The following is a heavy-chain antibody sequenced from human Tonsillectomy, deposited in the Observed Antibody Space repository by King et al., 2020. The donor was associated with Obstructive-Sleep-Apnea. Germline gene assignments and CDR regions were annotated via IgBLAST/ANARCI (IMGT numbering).Heavy chain of an antibody. CDR2: FSPYNGNT. D-gene: IGHD5-18*01. CDR1: GYTFTSYG. V-gene: IGHV1-18*04. J-gene: IGHJ4*02. CDR3: ARGSRYSRLDY. Sequence: QLVQSGAEVKKPGASVKVSCKASGYTFTSYGISWVRQAPGQGLEWMGWFSPYNGNTNYAQKVQGRVTLTTDTTTSTAYMALRSLRSDDTAVYSCARGSRYSRLDYWGQGTLGTVSS.